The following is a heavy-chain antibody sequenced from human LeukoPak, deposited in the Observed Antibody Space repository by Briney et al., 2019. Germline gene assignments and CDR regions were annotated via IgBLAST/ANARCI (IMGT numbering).Heavy chain of an antibody. CDR3: VREVEMATGIGDY. V-gene: IGHV3-11*04. D-gene: IGHD5-24*01. CDR1: GFTFSDYY. CDR2: ISSSGSTI. J-gene: IGHJ4*02. Sequence: TGGSLRLSCAASGFTFSDYYMSWIRQAPGKGLEWVSYISSSGSTIYYADSVKGRFTISRDNAKNTLYLQMNSLRAEDTAVYYCVREVEMATGIGDYWGQGTLVTVSS.